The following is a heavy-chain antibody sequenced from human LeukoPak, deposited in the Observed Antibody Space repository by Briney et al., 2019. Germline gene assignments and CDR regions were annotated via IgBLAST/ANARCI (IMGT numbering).Heavy chain of an antibody. CDR2: IKQDGSEK. D-gene: IGHD3-16*01. J-gene: IGHJ5*02. CDR3: ASHSYGYNH. CDR1: GIIITNYW. Sequence: GGSLRLSCAASGIIITNYWMSWVRQTPGKGLEWVANIKQDGSEKNYVDSVKGRFTIFRDNARNSLYLQMNSLRAEDTAVYYCASHSYGYNHWGQGTLVIVSS. V-gene: IGHV3-7*01.